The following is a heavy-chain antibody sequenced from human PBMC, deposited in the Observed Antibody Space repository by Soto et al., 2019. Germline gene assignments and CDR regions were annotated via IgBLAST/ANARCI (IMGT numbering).Heavy chain of an antibody. CDR3: ARDGYFDH. Sequence: QVQLVQSGAEVKKPGDSVRVSCKASGYTFTSYGIGWVRQAPGQGLEWMGWISANNGNTKYAQKGQGRVTMTTDASTSTAYRELRSLRSDDAAVYYCARDGYFDHWGQGTLVTVSS. CDR2: ISANNGNT. CDR1: GYTFTSYG. J-gene: IGHJ4*02. V-gene: IGHV1-18*01.